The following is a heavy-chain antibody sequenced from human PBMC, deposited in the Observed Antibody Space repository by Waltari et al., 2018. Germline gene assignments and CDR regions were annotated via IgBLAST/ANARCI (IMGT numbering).Heavy chain of an antibody. CDR3: ARDSGSYDAFDI. D-gene: IGHD6-13*01. CDR1: GGSISSGSYY. V-gene: IGHV4-61*02. CDR2: IYPSGST. Sequence: QVQLQESGPGLVKPSQTLSLTCTVSGGSISSGSYYWSRNRQPAGKGLDWIGRIYPSGSTNYNPSLKSRVTISVDTSKNQFSLKLSSVTAADTAVYYCARDSGSYDAFDIWGQGTMVTVSS. J-gene: IGHJ3*02.